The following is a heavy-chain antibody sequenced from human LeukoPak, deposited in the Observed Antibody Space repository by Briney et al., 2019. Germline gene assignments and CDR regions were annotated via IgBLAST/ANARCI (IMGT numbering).Heavy chain of an antibody. CDR1: GGSFSGYY. Sequence: SSETLSLTCAVYGGSFSGYYWSWIRQPPGKGLEWIGEINHSGSTNYNPSLKSRATISVDTSKNQFSLKLSSVTAADTAVYYCARGGSGYAYYYYYMDVWGKGTTVTVSS. V-gene: IGHV4-34*01. CDR3: ARGGSGYAYYYYYMDV. CDR2: INHSGST. D-gene: IGHD5-12*01. J-gene: IGHJ6*03.